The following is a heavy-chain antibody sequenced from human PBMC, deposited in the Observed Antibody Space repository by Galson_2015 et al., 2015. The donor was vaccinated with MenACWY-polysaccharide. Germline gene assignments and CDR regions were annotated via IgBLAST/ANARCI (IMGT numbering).Heavy chain of an antibody. CDR1: GFTFTTYT. Sequence: SLRLSCAASGFTFTTYTINWVRQAPGQGLEWVSSISGTGTIYYADSEKGRFTISRDNAKNSLYLQMNSLRADDTAVYYCAKGRAPSTYYGMDVWGQGTTVTVSS. V-gene: IGHV3-48*01. D-gene: IGHD2-2*01. J-gene: IGHJ6*02. CDR2: ISGTGTI. CDR3: AKGRAPSTYYGMDV.